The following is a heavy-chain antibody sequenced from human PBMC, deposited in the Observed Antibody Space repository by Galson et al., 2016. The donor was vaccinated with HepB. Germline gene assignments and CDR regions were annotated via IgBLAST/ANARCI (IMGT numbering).Heavy chain of an antibody. Sequence: SLRLSCAASGFAFSSHWMHWVRLAPGKGLVWVSRINSDGTISNYADSVKGRFTSSRDNAKNTLYLQMNSLRVEDTAVYYCGRDHSVVLTTAYNWFDPWGQGTLVTVSS. V-gene: IGHV3-74*01. CDR1: GFAFSSHW. J-gene: IGHJ5*02. D-gene: IGHD4-23*01. CDR3: GRDHSVVLTTAYNWFDP. CDR2: INSDGTIS.